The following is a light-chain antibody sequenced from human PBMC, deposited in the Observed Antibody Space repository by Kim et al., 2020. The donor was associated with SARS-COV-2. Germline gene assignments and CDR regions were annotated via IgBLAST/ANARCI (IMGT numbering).Light chain of an antibody. CDR1: QSVSSSY. V-gene: IGKV3-20*01. Sequence: EIVLTQSPGALSLSPGERATLSCRASQSVSSSYLAWYQQKPGQAPRLLIYGASSRATGIPERFSGSGSGTDFTLTISRLEPEDFAVYYCQQYSSPIFTFGPGTKVDIK. CDR3: QQYSSPIFT. J-gene: IGKJ3*01. CDR2: GAS.